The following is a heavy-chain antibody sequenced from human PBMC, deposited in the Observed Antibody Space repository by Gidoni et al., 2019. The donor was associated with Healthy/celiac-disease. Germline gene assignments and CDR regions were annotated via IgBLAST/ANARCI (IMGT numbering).Heavy chain of an antibody. CDR2: INPNSGGT. Sequence: QVQLVQSGAEVKKPGASVQVSCKASGYTFTGYYMHWVRQAPGQGLEWMGWINPNSGGTNYAQKFQGRVTMTRDTSISTAYMELSRLRSDDTAVYYCARDTMPFQAYCGGDCYPDYWGQGTLVTVSS. CDR3: ARDTMPFQAYCGGDCYPDY. CDR1: GYTFTGYY. V-gene: IGHV1-2*02. J-gene: IGHJ4*02. D-gene: IGHD2-21*02.